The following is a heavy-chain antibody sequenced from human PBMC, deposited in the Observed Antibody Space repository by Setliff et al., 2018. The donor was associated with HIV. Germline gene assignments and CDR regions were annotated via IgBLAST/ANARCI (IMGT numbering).Heavy chain of an antibody. CDR1: GYTFTGYY. CDR3: ARNSSGWYYSNYYYYGMDV. CDR2: INPNSGGT. J-gene: IGHJ6*02. D-gene: IGHD6-19*01. Sequence: ASVKVSCKASGYTFTGYYMHWVRQAPGQGLEWMGWINPNSGGTNYAQKFQGRVTMTRDTSISTAYMELSRLRSDDTAVYYCARNSSGWYYSNYYYYGMDVWGQGTTGTAP. V-gene: IGHV1-2*02.